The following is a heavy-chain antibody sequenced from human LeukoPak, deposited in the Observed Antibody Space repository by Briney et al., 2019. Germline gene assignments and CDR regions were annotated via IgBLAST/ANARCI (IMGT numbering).Heavy chain of an antibody. CDR1: GYSFTSYW. J-gene: IGHJ5*02. CDR3: ARRAAVPGKHRFDP. V-gene: IGHV5-51*01. CDR2: IYPGDSDT. D-gene: IGHD6-13*01. Sequence: GESLKISCKGSGYSFTSYWIGWVRQMPGKGLEWMGIIYPGDSDTRYSPSFQGQVTISDDKSISTAYLQWSRLKASDTAMYYCARRAAVPGKHRFDPWGHGTLVTVSS.